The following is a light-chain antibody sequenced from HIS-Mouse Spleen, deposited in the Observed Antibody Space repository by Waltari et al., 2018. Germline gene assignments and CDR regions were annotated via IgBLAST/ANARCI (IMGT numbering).Light chain of an antibody. CDR2: EDS. V-gene: IGLV3-10*01. Sequence: SYELTQPPSVSVSPGQTARITCSGDALPKQYAYWYQQNSGQAPVLVIYEDSKRPSGIPERFSGSSSGTMATLTISGAQVDDEADYYCYSTDSSGNHRVFGGGTKLTVL. CDR3: YSTDSSGNHRV. J-gene: IGLJ2*01. CDR1: ALPKQY.